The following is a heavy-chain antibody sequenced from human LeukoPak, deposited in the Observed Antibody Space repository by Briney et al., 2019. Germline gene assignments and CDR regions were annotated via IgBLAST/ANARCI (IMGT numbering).Heavy chain of an antibody. CDR1: GASISSTGYY. J-gene: IGHJ4*02. CDR2: LFNSGVT. Sequence: SETLSLTCTVSGASISSTGYYWGWLRQSPGKRLERIGSLFNSGVTYYSPSLKSPVSTSVDTSNNHFSLRLTSLTAADTAIYYCARHRVASAYSSFDYWGQGTLVTVSS. D-gene: IGHD2-15*01. V-gene: IGHV4-39*01. CDR3: ARHRVASAYSSFDY.